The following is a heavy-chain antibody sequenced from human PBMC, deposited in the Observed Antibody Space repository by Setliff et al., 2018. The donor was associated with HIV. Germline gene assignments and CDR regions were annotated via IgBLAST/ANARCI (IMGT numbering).Heavy chain of an antibody. CDR3: ARVGRVRGGGPIKDAFDI. D-gene: IGHD2-15*01. J-gene: IGHJ3*02. V-gene: IGHV1-3*01. CDR1: GYTFSTSG. CDR2: INGGSGKI. Sequence: ASVKVSCKASGYTFSTSGMHWMRQAPGQRLEWMGCINGGSGKIEYSQKFQNRVTITRDTSASTDYLEVSSLRSEDTAVYYCARVGRVRGGGPIKDAFDIWGQGTMVTVSS.